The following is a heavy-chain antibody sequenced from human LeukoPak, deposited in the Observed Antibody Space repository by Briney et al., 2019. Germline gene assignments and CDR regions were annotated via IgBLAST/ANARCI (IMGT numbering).Heavy chain of an antibody. Sequence: PGGSLRLSCAASGFTFSSYAMHWVRQAPGKGLEWVAVISYDGSNKYYADSVKGRFTISRDNSKNTLYLQMNSLRAEDTAVYYCAREFYYDSSGLRDWGQGTLVTVSS. D-gene: IGHD3-22*01. CDR3: AREFYYDSSGLRD. V-gene: IGHV3-30-3*01. J-gene: IGHJ4*02. CDR2: ISYDGSNK. CDR1: GFTFSSYA.